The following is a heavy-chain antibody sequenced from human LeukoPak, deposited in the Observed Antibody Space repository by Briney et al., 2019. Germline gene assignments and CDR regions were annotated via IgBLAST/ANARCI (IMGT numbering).Heavy chain of an antibody. CDR2: IYYSGST. CDR1: GGSISSSSYY. J-gene: IGHJ4*02. V-gene: IGHV4-39*01. D-gene: IGHD3-3*01. Sequence: KPSETLSLTCTVSGGSISSSSYYWGCIPQPPGKGLEWIVSIYYSGSTYYNPSLKRRVTISVDTSKNQFSLKLSSVIAADTAVYYCARLSAPSYYDFWSGYYMGYFDYWGQGTLVTVSS. CDR3: ARLSAPSYYDFWSGYYMGYFDY.